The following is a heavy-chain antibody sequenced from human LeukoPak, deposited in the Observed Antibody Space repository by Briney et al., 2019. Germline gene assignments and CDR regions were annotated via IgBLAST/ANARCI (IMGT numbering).Heavy chain of an antibody. CDR3: ARIVVVPAAIPPLYYYYGMDV. J-gene: IGHJ6*02. CDR1: GGSISSSSYY. CDR2: IYYSGST. Sequence: SETLSLTCTVSGGSISSSSYYWGWIRQPPGTGLEWIGSIYYSGSTYYNPSLKSRVTISVDMSKNQFSLMLSSVTAADTAVYSCARIVVVPAAIPPLYYYYGMDVWGQGTTVTVSS. D-gene: IGHD2-2*02. V-gene: IGHV4-39*01.